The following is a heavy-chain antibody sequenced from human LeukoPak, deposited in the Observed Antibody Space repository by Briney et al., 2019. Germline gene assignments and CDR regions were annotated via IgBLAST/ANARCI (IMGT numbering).Heavy chain of an antibody. J-gene: IGHJ4*02. CDR2: ISPYNGKT. CDR1: GYTFTSYG. Sequence: ASVKVSCKASGYTFTSYGVNWVRQAPGQGLEWMGWISPYNGKTKYGQKFHGRVTLTTDTSTSTAYMEVTSLTSDDTAVYFCARGYYYGSSGAQMGEWTGLHWGQGTLVTVSS. D-gene: IGHD3-22*01. CDR3: ARGYYYGSSGAQMGEWTGLH. V-gene: IGHV1-18*01.